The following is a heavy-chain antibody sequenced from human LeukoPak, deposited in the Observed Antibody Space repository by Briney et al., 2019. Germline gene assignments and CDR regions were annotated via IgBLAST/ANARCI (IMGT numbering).Heavy chain of an antibody. Sequence: ASVKVSCKASGYTFTGYYMHWVRQAPGQGLEWMGRINPNSGGTKYAQKFQGRVTMTRDRSISTAYMELSRLRSDDTAVYYCAREHYSSGWYVLDFDYWGQGTLVTVSS. D-gene: IGHD6-19*01. J-gene: IGHJ4*02. CDR3: AREHYSSGWYVLDFDY. V-gene: IGHV1-2*06. CDR2: INPNSGGT. CDR1: GYTFTGYY.